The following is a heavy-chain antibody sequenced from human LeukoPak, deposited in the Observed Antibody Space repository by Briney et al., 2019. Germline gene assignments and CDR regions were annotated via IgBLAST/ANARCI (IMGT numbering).Heavy chain of an antibody. Sequence: PSETLSLTCTVSGGSISSSSYYWGWIRQPPGKGLEWIGSIYYSGSTYYNPSPKSRVTISVDTSKNQFSLKLSSVTAADTAVYYCARHIIGEREWLPAFDYWGQGTLVTVSS. J-gene: IGHJ4*02. CDR1: GGSISSSSYY. D-gene: IGHD6-19*01. CDR2: IYYSGST. V-gene: IGHV4-39*01. CDR3: ARHIIGEREWLPAFDY.